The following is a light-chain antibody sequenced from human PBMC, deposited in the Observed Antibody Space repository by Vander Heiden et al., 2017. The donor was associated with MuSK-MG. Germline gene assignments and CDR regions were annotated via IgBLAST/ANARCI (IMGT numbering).Light chain of an antibody. V-gene: IGKV2D-29*01. CDR1: QSLLHSDGKTY. Sequence: DIVMTQTPLSLSVTPGQPASISCKSSQSLLHSDGKTYLYCYLQKPGQPPQLLIYECSNRGSGVPDRSSGRGSGTDFRLKISRVKGEAVGVYYCMQSLQVPLTFGAGTKVEIK. CDR2: ECS. CDR3: MQSLQVPLT. J-gene: IGKJ4*01.